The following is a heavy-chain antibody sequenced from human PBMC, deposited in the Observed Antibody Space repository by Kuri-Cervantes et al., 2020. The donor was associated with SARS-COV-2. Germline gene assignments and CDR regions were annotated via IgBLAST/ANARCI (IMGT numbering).Heavy chain of an antibody. Sequence: ASVKVSCKASGGTFSSYAISWVRQAPGQGLEWMGGIIPIFGTANYAQKFQGRVTITADESTSTAYMELSSLRSEDTAVYYCARDPDTAARAYYYYGMDVWGQGTTVTVSS. D-gene: IGHD6-6*01. CDR3: ARDPDTAARAYYYYGMDV. J-gene: IGHJ6*02. CDR1: GGTFSSYA. V-gene: IGHV1-69*13. CDR2: IIPIFGTA.